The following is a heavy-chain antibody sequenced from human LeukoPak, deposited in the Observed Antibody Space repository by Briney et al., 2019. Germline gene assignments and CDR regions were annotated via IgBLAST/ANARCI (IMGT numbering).Heavy chain of an antibody. CDR2: ISSSGGNI. CDR1: GFTFSSYE. J-gene: IGHJ4*02. D-gene: IGHD6-13*01. CDR3: AKDMASSWYGFDY. V-gene: IGHV3-48*03. Sequence: GGSLRLSCAASGFTFSSYEMNWVRRAPGKGLEWVSYISSSGGNIYYAGSVKGRFTISRDNAKNSLYLQMNSLRAEDTALYYCAKDMASSWYGFDYWGQGTLVTVSS.